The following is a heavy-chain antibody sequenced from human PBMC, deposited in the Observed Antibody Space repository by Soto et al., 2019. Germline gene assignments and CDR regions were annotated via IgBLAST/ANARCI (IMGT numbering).Heavy chain of an antibody. Sequence: QLQLQESGSGLVKPSQTLSLTCAVSGGSISSGGYSWSWIRQPPGKGLEWIGYIYHSGSTYYNPSLKSRVTISVDRSNNQFYLKLRSVTAADTAVYYCARNQGYCTGSYCYCDAFDIWGQGTMVTVSS. J-gene: IGHJ3*02. CDR2: IYHSGST. CDR1: GGSISSGGYS. D-gene: IGHD2-15*01. CDR3: ARNQGYCTGSYCYCDAFDI. V-gene: IGHV4-30-2*01.